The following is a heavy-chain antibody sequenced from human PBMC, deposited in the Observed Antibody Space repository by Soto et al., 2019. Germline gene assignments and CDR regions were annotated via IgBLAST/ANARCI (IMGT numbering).Heavy chain of an antibody. CDR2: IIPIFGTA. V-gene: IGHV1-69*01. CDR3: ASWGYYYDSSGYRNWYFDL. J-gene: IGHJ2*01. D-gene: IGHD3-22*01. Sequence: QVQLVQSGAEVERPGSSVKVSCKASGGTFNSDGFSWVRQAPGQGLEWMGGIIPIFGTANYAQKFQGRVTITADESTSTAYMELSSLRSEDTAVYYCASWGYYYDSSGYRNWYFDLWGRGTLVTVSS. CDR1: GGTFNSDG.